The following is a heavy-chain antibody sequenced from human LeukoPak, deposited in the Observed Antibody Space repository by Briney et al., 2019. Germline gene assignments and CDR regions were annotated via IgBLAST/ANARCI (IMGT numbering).Heavy chain of an antibody. CDR2: IYYSGST. Sequence: SETLSLTCTVSGGSISSYYWSWLRQPPGKGLEWIGYIYYSGSTNYNPSLKSRVTISVDTSKNQFSLKVSSVTAADTAVYYCARDNVRWQHRTAFDIWGQGTMVTVSS. CDR1: GGSISSYY. CDR3: ARDNVRWQHRTAFDI. J-gene: IGHJ3*02. D-gene: IGHD4-23*01. V-gene: IGHV4-59*01.